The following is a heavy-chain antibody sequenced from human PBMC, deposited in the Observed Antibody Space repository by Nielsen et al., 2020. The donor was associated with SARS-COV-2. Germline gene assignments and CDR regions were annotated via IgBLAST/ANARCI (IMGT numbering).Heavy chain of an antibody. V-gene: IGHV3-21*01. CDR1: GFTFSSYS. J-gene: IGHJ4*02. D-gene: IGHD4-17*01. CDR2: VSGSSYFT. Sequence: GESLKISCEASGFTFSSYSLNWVRQAPGKGLEWVSFVSGSSYFTHYADSLKGRFTISRDDSKNTLYLQMNSLRVEDTAVYYCARVVSDYGDYAYFDYWGQGTLVTVSS. CDR3: ARVVSDYGDYAYFDY.